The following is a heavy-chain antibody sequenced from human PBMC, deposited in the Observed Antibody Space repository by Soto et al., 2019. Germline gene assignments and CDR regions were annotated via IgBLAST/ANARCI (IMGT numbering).Heavy chain of an antibody. D-gene: IGHD2-2*01. CDR1: GYTFTSYG. CDR2: ISAYNGNT. Sequence: ASVKVSCKASGYTFTSYGISWVRQAPGQGLEWMGWISAYNGNTNYAQKPQGRVTMTTDTSTSTAYMGLRSLRSDDTAVYYCARGGGTGYCSSPSCRQDYDAFDFWGQGTMVTVSS. V-gene: IGHV1-18*01. CDR3: ARGGGTGYCSSPSCRQDYDAFDF. J-gene: IGHJ3*01.